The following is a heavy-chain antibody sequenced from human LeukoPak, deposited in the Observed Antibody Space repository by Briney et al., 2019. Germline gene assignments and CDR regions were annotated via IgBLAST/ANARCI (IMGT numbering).Heavy chain of an antibody. V-gene: IGHV4-39*07. CDR1: GGSISSSNYY. D-gene: IGHD4-17*01. CDR3: ARDVPYGGDYPSLLY. CDR2: FYYSGST. Sequence: SETLSLTCTVSGGSISSSNYYWGWIRQPPGKGLEWIGSFYYSGSTYYNPSLKSRVTISVDTSKNQFSLKLSSVTAADTAVYYCARDVPYGGDYPSLLYWGQGTLVTVSS. J-gene: IGHJ4*02.